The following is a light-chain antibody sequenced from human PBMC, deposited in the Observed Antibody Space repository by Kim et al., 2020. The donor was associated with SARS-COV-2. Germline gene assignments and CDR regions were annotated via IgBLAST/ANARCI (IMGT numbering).Light chain of an antibody. J-gene: IGKJ4*01. CDR1: QDINSD. Sequence: DIQMTQSPSSLSASVGDRVTITCQASQDINSDLHWYQQKPGTAPKLLIYDASNLEIGVPSRFSGSGYGTDFTFTITSLQPEDFATYYCQQSRHLQPTFGGGTKVEIK. CDR3: QQSRHLQPT. V-gene: IGKV1-33*01. CDR2: DAS.